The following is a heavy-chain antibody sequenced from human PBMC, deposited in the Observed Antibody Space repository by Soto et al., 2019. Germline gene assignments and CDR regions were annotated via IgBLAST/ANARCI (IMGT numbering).Heavy chain of an antibody. D-gene: IGHD2-15*01. J-gene: IGHJ6*02. CDR1: GYTFTVYY. V-gene: IGHV1-2*02. CDR2: INPNSGGT. Sequence: QVQLVQSGAEVKKPGASVKVSCKASGYTFTVYYMHWVRQAPGQGLEWMGWINPNSGGTNYAQKFQGRVTMTRDTSISRAYRELSRLGSDDTAVYYCARDRRGSGGSCYYYYYCGMDVWGQGTTVTVSS. CDR3: ARDRRGSGGSCYYYYYCGMDV.